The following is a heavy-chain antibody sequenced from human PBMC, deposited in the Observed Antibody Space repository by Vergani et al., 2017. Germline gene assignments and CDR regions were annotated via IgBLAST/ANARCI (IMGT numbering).Heavy chain of an antibody. J-gene: IGHJ5*02. Sequence: EVELVQSGPEMRKPGESLKISCKGSEYSFGNYWIGWVPQMPGKGLEWMGIIYPADSDTRYSPSFQGQVTISADKSISNAFLQWDSLKASETALYYCARHTTYTDSWGQGTLVTVSS. CDR1: EYSFGNYW. V-gene: IGHV5-51*01. CDR2: IYPADSDT. CDR3: ARHTTYTDS. D-gene: IGHD1-1*01.